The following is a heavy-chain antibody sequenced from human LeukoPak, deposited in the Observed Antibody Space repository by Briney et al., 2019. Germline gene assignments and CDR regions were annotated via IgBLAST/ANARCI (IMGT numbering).Heavy chain of an antibody. CDR2: INFSGST. Sequence: SETLSLACTVSGGSLSSYYWSWIRQPPGKGLEWIGHINFSGSTNYNPSLRRRVTISLDASKNQFTLRLRSVTAADTAVYYCARDPLYGHDGYYGMDVWGQGTTVTVSS. D-gene: IGHD4-17*01. CDR3: ARDPLYGHDGYYGMDV. J-gene: IGHJ6*02. V-gene: IGHV4-59*12. CDR1: GGSLSSYY.